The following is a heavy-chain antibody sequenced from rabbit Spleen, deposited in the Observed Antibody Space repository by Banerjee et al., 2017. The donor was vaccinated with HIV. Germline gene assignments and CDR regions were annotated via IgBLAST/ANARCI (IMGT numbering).Heavy chain of an antibody. D-gene: IGHD5-1*01. CDR1: GSSFSSYYW. CDR2: IDAGGSGNA. J-gene: IGHJ4*01. Sequence: QEQLVESGGGLVKPEGSLTLTCTASGSSFSSYYWICWVRQAPGKGLEWIACIDAGGSGNAWYANWAKGRFTISRSTSTTVTLQMTSLTVADTATYFCARDLVAAIGWNFNLWGPGTLVTVS. CDR3: ARDLVAAIGWNFNL. V-gene: IGHV1S45*01.